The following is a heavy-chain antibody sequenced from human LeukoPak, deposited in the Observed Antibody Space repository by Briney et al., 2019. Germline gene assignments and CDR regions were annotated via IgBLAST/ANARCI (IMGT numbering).Heavy chain of an antibody. D-gene: IGHD5-18*01. V-gene: IGHV4-30-2*01. CDR1: GGSISSGGYY. CDR2: IYHSGST. J-gene: IGHJ6*03. Sequence: PSQTLSLTCTVSGGSISSGGYYWSWIRQPPGKGLEWIGYIYHSGSTYYNPSLKSRVTISVDRSKNQFSLKLSSVTAADTAVYYCARDQGIGYGYLYYYYYMDVRGKGTTVTVSS. CDR3: ARDQGIGYGYLYYYYYMDV.